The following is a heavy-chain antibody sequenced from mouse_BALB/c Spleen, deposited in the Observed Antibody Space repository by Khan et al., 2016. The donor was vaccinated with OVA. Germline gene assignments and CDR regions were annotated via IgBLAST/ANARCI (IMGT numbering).Heavy chain of an antibody. CDR1: GYTFTSYW. Sequence: QVQLKESGAELAKPGASVKMSCKASGYTFTSYWMHWVKQWPGQGLEWIGYINPATDYTEYNQKFKNKATLTADKSSSTAYMQLSSLTSEDSAVYYCVNHGSSSAWFTYWGQGTPVTVSA. J-gene: IGHJ3*01. CDR3: VNHGSSSAWFTY. V-gene: IGHV1-7*01. CDR2: INPATDYT. D-gene: IGHD1-1*01.